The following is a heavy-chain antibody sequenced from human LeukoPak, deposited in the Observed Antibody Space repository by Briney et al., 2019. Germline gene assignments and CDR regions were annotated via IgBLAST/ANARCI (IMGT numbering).Heavy chain of an antibody. CDR2: ISGDSGST. CDR3: AKDIGVVVPTALYFDY. Sequence: PGGSLRLSCAASGFTLEDYAMHGVRQGRGKGVEGGSLISGDSGSTYYADSVMGRFTISRDNSKNSLYLHMNSLRTEDTALYYCAKDIGVVVPTALYFDYWGQGTLVTVSS. J-gene: IGHJ4*02. CDR1: GFTLEDYA. D-gene: IGHD2-2*01. V-gene: IGHV3-43*02.